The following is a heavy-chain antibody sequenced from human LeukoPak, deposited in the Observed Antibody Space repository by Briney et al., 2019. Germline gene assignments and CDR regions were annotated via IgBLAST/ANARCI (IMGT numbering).Heavy chain of an antibody. CDR3: ARGGILESVTAAEHFEY. CDR1: GYTFSGYY. V-gene: IGHV1-2*02. CDR2: INPDSGGR. D-gene: IGHD3-3*01. J-gene: IGHJ4*02. Sequence: ASVKVSCKASGYTFSGYYIHWMRQAPGQGLECMGWINPDSGGRHYAEKFQGGVTMTRDTSISTVYMELSRLTSDDTAVYYCARGGILESVTAAEHFEYWGQGALVTVSS.